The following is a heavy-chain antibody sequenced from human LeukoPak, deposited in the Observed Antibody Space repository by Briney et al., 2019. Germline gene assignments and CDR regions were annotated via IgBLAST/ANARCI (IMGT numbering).Heavy chain of an antibody. CDR3: ARAATHDYGDY. CDR2: IYHSGST. Sequence: PSETLSLTCAVSGGSISSSNWWSWVRQPPGKGLEWIGEIYHSGSTNYNPSLKSRATISVDKSKNQFSLKLSSVTAADTAVYYCARAATHDYGDYWGQGTLVTVSS. J-gene: IGHJ4*02. V-gene: IGHV4-4*02. CDR1: GGSISSSNW.